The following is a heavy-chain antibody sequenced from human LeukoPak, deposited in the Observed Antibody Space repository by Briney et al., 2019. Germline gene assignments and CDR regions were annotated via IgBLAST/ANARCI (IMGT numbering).Heavy chain of an antibody. D-gene: IGHD4-17*01. V-gene: IGHV3-23*01. CDR3: ARDRDDVNRDYGDYSAFDI. CDR1: GFTFSSYA. CDR2: ISGSGGST. J-gene: IGHJ3*02. Sequence: GGSLRLSCAASGFTFSSYAMSWVRQAPGKGLEWVSAISGSGGSTYYADSVKGRFTISRDNSKNTLYLQMNSLRAEDTAVYYCARDRDDVNRDYGDYSAFDIWGQGTMVTVSS.